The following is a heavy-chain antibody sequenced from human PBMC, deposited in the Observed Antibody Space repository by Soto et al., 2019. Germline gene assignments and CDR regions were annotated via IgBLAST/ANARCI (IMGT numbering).Heavy chain of an antibody. CDR3: ARSVAVAGAAEYFQH. Sequence: ASVKVSCKASGYTFTSYDINWVRQATGEGLEWMGWMNPNSGNTGHAQKFQGRVTLTTDTSTSTAYMELRSLRSDDTAVYYCARSVAVAGAAEYFQHWGQGTLVTVSS. V-gene: IGHV1-8*01. J-gene: IGHJ1*01. CDR1: GYTFTSYD. D-gene: IGHD6-19*01. CDR2: MNPNSGNT.